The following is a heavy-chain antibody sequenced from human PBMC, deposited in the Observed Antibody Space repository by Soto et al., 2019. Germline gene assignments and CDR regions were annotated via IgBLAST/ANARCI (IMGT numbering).Heavy chain of an antibody. J-gene: IGHJ6*03. CDR2: IKSKTDGGTT. CDR1: GFTFSNAW. D-gene: IGHD3-16*02. V-gene: IGHV3-15*01. Sequence: GGSLRLSCAASGFTFSNAWMSWVRQAPGKGLEWVGRIKSKTDGGTTDYAAPVKGRFTISRDDSKNTLYLQMNSLKTEDTAVYYCTPDPYDYIWGSYRHNYYYYYMDVWGKGTTVTVSS. CDR3: TPDPYDYIWGSYRHNYYYYYMDV.